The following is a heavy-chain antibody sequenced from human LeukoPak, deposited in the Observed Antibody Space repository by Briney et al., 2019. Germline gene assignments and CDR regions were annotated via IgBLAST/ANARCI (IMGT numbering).Heavy chain of an antibody. CDR2: INPNSGDP. J-gene: IGHJ6*03. V-gene: IGHV1-2*06. D-gene: IGHD4-17*01. CDR3: ARGNYGDPYYYYYMDV. Sequence: ASVKVSCKTSGYTFTDSYIHWVRQAPGQGLEWMGRINPNSGDPNYPQKFQGRVTMTRDTSISTAYMELSRLRSDDTAVYYCARGNYGDPYYYYYMDVWGKGTTVTISS. CDR1: GYTFTDSY.